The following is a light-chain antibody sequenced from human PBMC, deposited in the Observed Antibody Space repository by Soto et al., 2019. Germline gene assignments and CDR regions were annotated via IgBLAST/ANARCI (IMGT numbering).Light chain of an antibody. J-gene: IGKJ1*01. CDR2: GAS. CDR3: QQYNNWPPWT. V-gene: IGKV3-15*01. CDR1: QSIASN. Sequence: IVMTQSPATLSVSPGERATLSCRASQSIASNLAWYQQKPGQAPRLLIYGASTRATGIPARFSGSGSGKKFTLIIRSLQSEDFAVYYCQQYNNWPPWTLGQGTKVDIK.